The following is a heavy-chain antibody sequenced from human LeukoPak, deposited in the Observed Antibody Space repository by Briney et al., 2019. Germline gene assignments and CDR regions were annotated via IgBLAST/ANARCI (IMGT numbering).Heavy chain of an antibody. CDR3: ARVETTVTKNDAFDI. D-gene: IGHD4-17*01. CDR1: GGSFSGYY. Sequence: SETLSLTCAVYGGSFSGYYWSWIRQPPGKGLEWIGEINHGESTNYNPSLKSRVAISVDTSKNQFSLRLSSVTAADTAVYFCARVETTVTKNDAFDIWGQGTLVTVSS. J-gene: IGHJ3*02. V-gene: IGHV4-34*01. CDR2: INHGEST.